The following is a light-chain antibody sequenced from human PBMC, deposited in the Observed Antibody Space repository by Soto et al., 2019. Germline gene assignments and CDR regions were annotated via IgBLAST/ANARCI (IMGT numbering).Light chain of an antibody. CDR2: GAS. CDR3: QKYGSSPWT. J-gene: IGKJ1*01. Sequence: EIVLTQSPGTLSLSPGERATLSCRASQSVSSSYLARYQQKPGQAPTLLIYGASSRATGNPDRFSGSGSGTHFTLTISRLEPEDFAVYYCQKYGSSPWTFGQGTKVEIK. V-gene: IGKV3-20*01. CDR1: QSVSSSY.